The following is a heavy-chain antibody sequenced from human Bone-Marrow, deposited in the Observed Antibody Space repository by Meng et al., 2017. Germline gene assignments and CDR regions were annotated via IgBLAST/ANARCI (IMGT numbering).Heavy chain of an antibody. D-gene: IGHD2/OR15-2a*01. J-gene: IGHJ4*02. CDR3: ARDARGLLKDY. V-gene: IGHV7-4-1*02. CDR1: EGPFSSYT. Sequence: QGLLGDSVAEVKKPGSSLKVSCKVSEGPFSSYTISWVREAPGQGLEWMGWINTNNGNPTYAQGFTGRFVFSLDTSVSTAYLQISSLKAEDTAVYYCARDARGLLKDYWGQGTLVTVSS. CDR2: INTNNGNP.